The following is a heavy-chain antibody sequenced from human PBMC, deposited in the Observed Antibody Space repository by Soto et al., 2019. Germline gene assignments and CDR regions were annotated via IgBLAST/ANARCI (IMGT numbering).Heavy chain of an antibody. CDR2: INPNSGGT. D-gene: IGHD6-19*01. CDR1: GYTFTGYY. CDR3: ARETTTAVAGTIGAFDI. Sequence: QVQLVQSGAEVKKPGASVKVSCKASGYTFTGYYMHWVRQAPGQGLEWMGWINPNSGGTNYAQKLQGWVTMTRDTSISTAYMELSRLRSDDTAVYYCARETTTAVAGTIGAFDIWGQGTMVTVSS. J-gene: IGHJ3*02. V-gene: IGHV1-2*04.